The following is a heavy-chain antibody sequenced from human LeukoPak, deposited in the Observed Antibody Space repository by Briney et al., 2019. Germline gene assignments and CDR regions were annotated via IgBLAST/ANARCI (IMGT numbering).Heavy chain of an antibody. CDR1: GYTFTSYY. CDR2: INPSGGST. Sequence: ASVTVSRKASGYTFTSYYMHWVRQAPGQGLEWMGIINPSGGSTSYAQKFQGRVTMTRDTSTSTVYMELSSLRSEDTAVYYCAREGYCSSTSCYIRGLGDYYYGMDVWGQGTTVTVSS. V-gene: IGHV1-46*01. J-gene: IGHJ6*02. D-gene: IGHD2-2*02. CDR3: AREGYCSSTSCYIRGLGDYYYGMDV.